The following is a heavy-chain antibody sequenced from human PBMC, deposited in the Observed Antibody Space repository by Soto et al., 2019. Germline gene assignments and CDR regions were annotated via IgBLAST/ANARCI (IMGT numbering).Heavy chain of an antibody. CDR1: GFTFSSYS. Sequence: GGSLRLSCAASGFTFSSYSMNWVRQAPGKGLEWVSYISSSSSTIYYADSVKGRFTISRDNAKNSLYLQMNSLRDEDTAVYYCVKGATSSWYGGQFDCWGQGTQVTVSS. CDR2: ISSSSSTI. J-gene: IGHJ4*02. V-gene: IGHV3-48*02. D-gene: IGHD6-13*01. CDR3: VKGATSSWYGGQFDC.